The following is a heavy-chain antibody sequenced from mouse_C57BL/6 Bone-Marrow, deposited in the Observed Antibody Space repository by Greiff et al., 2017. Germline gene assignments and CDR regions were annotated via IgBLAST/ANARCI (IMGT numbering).Heavy chain of an antibody. CDR1: GYTFTDYN. Sequence: EVMLQQSGPELVKPGASVKMSCKASGYTFTDYNMHWLKQSPGKSLEWIGYITPSNGGTSYNQKFKGKATLTVNKSSSTAYMELRSLTSEDSAVYYCARQDYGSSSRFAYWGQGTMVTVSA. CDR3: ARQDYGSSSRFAY. D-gene: IGHD1-1*01. V-gene: IGHV1-22*01. CDR2: ITPSNGGT. J-gene: IGHJ3*01.